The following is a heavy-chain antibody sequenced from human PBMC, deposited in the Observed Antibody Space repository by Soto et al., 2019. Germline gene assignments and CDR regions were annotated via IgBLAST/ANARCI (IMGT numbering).Heavy chain of an antibody. D-gene: IGHD5-18*01. CDR3: AKVGSHPDTAMPRGYYYGMDV. CDR1: GFTFSSYA. CDR2: MSGSGGST. J-gene: IGHJ6*02. V-gene: IGHV3-23*01. Sequence: PGGSLRRSCAASGFTFSSYAMSWVRQAPGKGLEWFSAMSGSGGSTYYADCVKARFTISRDNSKTTLYLQMNSLRAEDTAVYYCAKVGSHPDTAMPRGYYYGMDVWGQGTTVTVSS.